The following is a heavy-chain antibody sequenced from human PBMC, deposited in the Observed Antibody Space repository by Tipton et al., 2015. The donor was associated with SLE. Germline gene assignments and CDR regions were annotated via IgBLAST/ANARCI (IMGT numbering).Heavy chain of an antibody. V-gene: IGHV4-38-2*02. Sequence: LRLSCTVSGYSISSGYYWGWIRQPPGKGLEWIGSIYHSGSTYYNPSLKSRVTISVDTSKNQFSLKLSSVTAADTAVYYCAGEVGDDAFDIWGQGTMVTVSS. J-gene: IGHJ3*02. D-gene: IGHD1-26*01. CDR2: IYHSGST. CDR1: GYSISSGYY. CDR3: AGEVGDDAFDI.